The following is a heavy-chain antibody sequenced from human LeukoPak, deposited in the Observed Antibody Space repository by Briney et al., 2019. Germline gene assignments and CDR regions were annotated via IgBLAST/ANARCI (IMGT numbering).Heavy chain of an antibody. CDR3: ARGVLRFLEWLSKPNWFDP. Sequence: SETLSLTCAVYGGSFSGYYWSWIRQPPGKGLEWIGEINHSGSTNYNPSLKSRVTISVDTSRNQFSLKLSSVTAADTAVYYCARGVLRFLEWLSKPNWFDPWGQGTLVTVSS. CDR1: GGSFSGYY. CDR2: INHSGST. V-gene: IGHV4-34*01. J-gene: IGHJ5*02. D-gene: IGHD3-3*01.